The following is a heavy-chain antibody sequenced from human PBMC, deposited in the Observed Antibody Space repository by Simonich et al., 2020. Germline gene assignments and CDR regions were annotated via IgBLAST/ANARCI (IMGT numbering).Heavy chain of an antibody. D-gene: IGHD2-15*01. Sequence: QVQLVQSGAEVKKPGASVKVSCKASGSTFTSYGISWVRQAPGQGVEWMGWTNAYNGNTNYAQKLQGRGNMTTDTSTSTAYMELRSLRSDDTAVYYCARASRGTWWYYYFDYWGQGTLVTVSS. CDR3: ARASRGTWWYYYFDY. CDR2: TNAYNGNT. V-gene: IGHV1-18*01. CDR1: GSTFTSYG. J-gene: IGHJ4*02.